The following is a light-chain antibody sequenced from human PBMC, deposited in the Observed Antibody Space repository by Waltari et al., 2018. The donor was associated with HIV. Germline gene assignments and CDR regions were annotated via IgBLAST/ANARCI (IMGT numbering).Light chain of an antibody. CDR2: GHN. V-gene: IGLV1-47*01. CDR3: VAWDASLRGGV. Sequence: SVLTQPPSASGTPGQRVTISCSGSTSNIGSNDVLWYQHLPGAAPKLLLHGHNQRPTGVLNRFSGSTSGTSAPLAISGHRSGHGPDYYWVAWDASLRGGVFGGGTKVAAL. CDR1: TSNIGSND. J-gene: IGLJ2*01.